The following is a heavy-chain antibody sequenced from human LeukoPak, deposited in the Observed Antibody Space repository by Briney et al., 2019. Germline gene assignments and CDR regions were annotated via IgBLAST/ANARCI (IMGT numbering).Heavy chain of an antibody. Sequence: SETLSLTCTVSGGPITNYYWNWIRQPAGKGLEWIGRLYTSGSTDYNPSLKSRVTMSVDTSKNQFSLKLSSVTAADTAVYYCARGTDFWSGYTNWFDPWGQGTLVTVSS. CDR3: ARGTDFWSGYTNWFDP. V-gene: IGHV4-4*07. D-gene: IGHD3-3*01. CDR1: GGPITNYY. J-gene: IGHJ5*02. CDR2: LYTSGST.